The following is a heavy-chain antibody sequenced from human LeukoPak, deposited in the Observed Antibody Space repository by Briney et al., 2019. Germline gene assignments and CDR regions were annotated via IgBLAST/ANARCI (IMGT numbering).Heavy chain of an antibody. CDR2: IWFDGSNK. CDR3: SRDPLERDDGGYFDY. Sequence: RGTLCLSCAVSGVTSSTYCMHWVRQPPGQGLEWLAVIWFDGSNKYYADSVKGRFTISRNNAKNTLYLQMNSLRAEDTAVYYCSRDPLERDDGGYFDYWGQGTLVTVSS. V-gene: IGHV3-33*01. J-gene: IGHJ4*02. CDR1: GVTSSTYC. D-gene: IGHD1-1*01.